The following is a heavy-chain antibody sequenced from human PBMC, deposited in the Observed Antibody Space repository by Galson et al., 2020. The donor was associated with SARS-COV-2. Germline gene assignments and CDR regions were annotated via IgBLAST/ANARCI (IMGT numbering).Heavy chain of an antibody. D-gene: IGHD4-17*01. CDR2: ISYDGSNK. CDR1: GFTFSSYA. J-gene: IGHJ6*03. V-gene: IGHV3-30*04. CDR3: ARPYGDFVGYYYYYYMDV. Sequence: GESLKISCAASGFTFSSYAMHWVRQAPGKGLEWVAVISYDGSNKYYADSVKGRFTISRDNSKNTLYLQMNSLRAEDTAVYYCARPYGDFVGYYYYYYMDVWGKGTTVTVSS.